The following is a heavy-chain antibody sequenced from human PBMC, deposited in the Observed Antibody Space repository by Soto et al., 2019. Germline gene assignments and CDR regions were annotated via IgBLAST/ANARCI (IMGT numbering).Heavy chain of an antibody. J-gene: IGHJ5*02. Sequence: HLQLQESGSGLLKPSQTLSLTCAVSGGSINSGGDSWSWIRQPPGKGLEWIGYISHSGGTYYNPSLKSRVIMSIDRSKNQFSLKLTSVTAADTAVYCCARTAAGGWFDPWGQGTLVTVSS. CDR3: ARTAAGGWFDP. CDR1: GGSINSGGDS. D-gene: IGHD3-10*01. CDR2: ISHSGGT. V-gene: IGHV4-30-2*01.